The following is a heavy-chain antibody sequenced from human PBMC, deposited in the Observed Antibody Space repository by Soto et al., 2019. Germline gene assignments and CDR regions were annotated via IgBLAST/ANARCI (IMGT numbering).Heavy chain of an antibody. Sequence: PGGSLRLSCAASGFTFSSYTMNWVRQAPGKGLEWVSSISSSSSYIYYADSVKGRFTISRDTSKNTLYLQMNGLRAEDTAVYYCAKRSISFDYWGQGTLVTVSS. V-gene: IGHV3-21*04. CDR3: AKRSISFDY. CDR1: GFTFSSYT. CDR2: ISSSSSYI. J-gene: IGHJ4*02. D-gene: IGHD6-6*01.